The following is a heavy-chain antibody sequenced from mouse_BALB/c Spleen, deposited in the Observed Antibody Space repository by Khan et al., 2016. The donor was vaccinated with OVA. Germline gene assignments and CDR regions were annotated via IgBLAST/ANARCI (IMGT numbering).Heavy chain of an antibody. D-gene: IGHD1-1*01. V-gene: IGHV3-5*02. CDR3: ARDYGSLYEYFDD. CDR2: IYYSGTI. CDR1: GISITTGNYR. J-gene: IGHJ1*01. Sequence: EVQLQESGPGLVKPSQTVSLTCTVTGISITTGNYRWSWIRQFPGNKLEWIGNIYYSGTITSNPSLTSRTTITRDTSKSQFFLEMNSLTAEDTATYVCARDYGSLYEYFDDWGAGTTVTVSS.